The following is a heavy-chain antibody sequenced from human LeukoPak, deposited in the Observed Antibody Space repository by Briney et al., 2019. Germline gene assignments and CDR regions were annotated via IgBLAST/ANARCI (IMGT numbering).Heavy chain of an antibody. CDR1: GYTFTGYY. CDR3: ARSTPQEYYYDSSGYNPGDA. Sequence: GASVKVSCKASGYTFTGYYIHWVRQAPGQGLEWVGWINPNSGGAKYAQKFQDRVTMTRDTSISTAYMELSRLRSDDTAVYYCARSTPQEYYYDSSGYNPGDAWGQGTLVTVSS. V-gene: IGHV1-2*02. CDR2: INPNSGGA. D-gene: IGHD3-22*01. J-gene: IGHJ5*02.